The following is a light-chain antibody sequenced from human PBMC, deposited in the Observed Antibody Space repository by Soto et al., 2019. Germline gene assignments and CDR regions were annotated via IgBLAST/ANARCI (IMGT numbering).Light chain of an antibody. J-gene: IGKJ1*01. CDR2: WAS. CDR1: QSVLYSPNNKNY. CDR3: QQYHSAPRS. Sequence: DIVMTQSPDSLAVSLGERDTINCKSSQSVLYSPNNKNYLAWYQQKPGPPPRLLIYWASTRESGVPGRFSGSGAATDIILTISSLYAEAVAFYYCQQYHSAPRSFGQGTKVEIK. V-gene: IGKV4-1*01.